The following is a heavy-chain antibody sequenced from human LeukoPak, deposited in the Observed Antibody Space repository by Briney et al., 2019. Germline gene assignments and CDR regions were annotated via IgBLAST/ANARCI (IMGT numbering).Heavy chain of an antibody. V-gene: IGHV3-NL1*01. J-gene: IGHJ4*02. D-gene: IGHD3-10*01. Sequence: GRSLRLSCAASGFTFSACAMHWVRQAPGKGLEWVSAISGGGGSTYYADSVKGRFTISRDNSKNTLYLQMNSLRAEDTAVYYCARDTGYYGSGIRGYWGQGTLVTVSS. CDR3: ARDTGYYGSGIRGY. CDR2: ISGGGGST. CDR1: GFTFSACA.